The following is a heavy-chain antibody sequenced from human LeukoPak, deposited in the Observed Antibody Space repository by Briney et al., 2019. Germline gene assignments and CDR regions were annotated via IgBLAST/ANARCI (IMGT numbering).Heavy chain of an antibody. Sequence: ASETLSLTCTVSGGSISSGDYYWSWIRQPPGKGLEWIGYIYYSGSTYYNPSLKSRVTISVDTSKNQFSLKLSSVTAADTAVYYCARDLGIGYWFDPWGQGTLVTVSS. CDR2: IYYSGST. CDR1: GGSISSGDYY. J-gene: IGHJ5*02. D-gene: IGHD7-27*01. CDR3: ARDLGIGYWFDP. V-gene: IGHV4-30-4*08.